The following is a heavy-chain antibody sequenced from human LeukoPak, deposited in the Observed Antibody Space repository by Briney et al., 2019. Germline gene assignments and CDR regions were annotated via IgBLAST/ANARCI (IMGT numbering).Heavy chain of an antibody. Sequence: SGGSLRLSCAASGFTFSSYWMHWVRQAPGKGLVWVSRINSDGSSTYYADSVKGRFTISRDNSKNTLYLQMNSLRAEDTAVYYCARARYNWNDLWSFGYWGQGTLVTVSS. D-gene: IGHD1-20*01. CDR3: ARARYNWNDLWSFGY. CDR1: GFTFSSYW. V-gene: IGHV3-74*01. CDR2: INSDGSST. J-gene: IGHJ4*02.